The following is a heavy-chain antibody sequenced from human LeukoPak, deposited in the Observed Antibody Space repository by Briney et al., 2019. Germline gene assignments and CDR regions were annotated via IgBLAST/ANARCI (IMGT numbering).Heavy chain of an antibody. V-gene: IGHV3-33*06. CDR3: AKDGYDSSSWSAGFDY. CDR1: GFTFSSYG. D-gene: IGHD6-13*01. CDR2: IWYDGSNK. Sequence: PGGSLRLSCAASGFTFSSYGMHWVRQAPGKGLEWVAVIWYDGSNKYYADSVKGRFTISRDNSKNTLYLQMNSLRAEDAAVYYCAKDGYDSSSWSAGFDYRGQGTLVTVSS. J-gene: IGHJ4*02.